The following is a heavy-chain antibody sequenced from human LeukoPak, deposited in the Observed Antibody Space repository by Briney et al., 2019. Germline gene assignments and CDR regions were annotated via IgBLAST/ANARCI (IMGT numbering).Heavy chain of an antibody. CDR2: IYTSGIT. CDR3: AKGTGGTFYYFDY. J-gene: IGHJ4*02. CDR1: GGSISSGNYQ. D-gene: IGHD2-8*02. V-gene: IGHV4-61*02. Sequence: SETLSLTCTVSGGSISSGNYQWTWIRQPAGKGLEWIGRIYTSGITNYNPSLKSRVTISVDTSKNQFSLKLSSVTAADTAVYYCAKGTGGTFYYFDYWGQGTLVTVSS.